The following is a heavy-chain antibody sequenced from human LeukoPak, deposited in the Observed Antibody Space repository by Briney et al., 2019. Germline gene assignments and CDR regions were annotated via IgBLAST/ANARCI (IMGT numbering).Heavy chain of an antibody. CDR1: GFAFSDYY. J-gene: IGHJ3*02. CDR3: ARLIGFGEYAFDI. CDR2: ISSSGSTI. V-gene: IGHV3-11*01. Sequence: PGGSLRLSCAASGFAFSDYYMSWIRQAPGKGLEWVSYISSSGSTIYYADSVKGRFTISRDNAKNSLYLQMNSLRAEDTAVYYCARLIGFGEYAFDIWGQGTMVTVSS. D-gene: IGHD3-10*01.